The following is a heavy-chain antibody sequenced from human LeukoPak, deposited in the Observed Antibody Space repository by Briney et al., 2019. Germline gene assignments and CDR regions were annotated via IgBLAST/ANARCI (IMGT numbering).Heavy chain of an antibody. D-gene: IGHD1-26*01. CDR1: GGSISSGGYS. CDR3: ARVVVGATTGFDY. J-gene: IGHJ4*02. V-gene: IGHV4-30-2*01. CDR2: IYHSGST. Sequence: SETLSLTCAVSGGSISSGGYSWSWLRQPPGKGLEWIGYIYHSGSTYYNPSLKSRVTISVDRSKNQFSLKLSSVTAADTAVYYCARVVVGATTGFDYWGQGTLVTVSS.